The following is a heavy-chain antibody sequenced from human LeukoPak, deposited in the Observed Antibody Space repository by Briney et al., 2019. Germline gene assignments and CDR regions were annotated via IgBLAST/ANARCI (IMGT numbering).Heavy chain of an antibody. CDR2: MNPNSGNT. CDR1: GYTFTSYD. D-gene: IGHD6-19*01. V-gene: IGHV1-8*01. CDR3: ARGPSIAVAGTPYYFDY. Sequence: GSVKVSCKASGYTFTSYDINWVRQATGQGLEWMGWMNPNSGNTGYAQKFQGRVTMTRNTSISTAYMELSSLRSEDTAVYYCARGPSIAVAGTPYYFDYWGQGTLVTVSS. J-gene: IGHJ4*02.